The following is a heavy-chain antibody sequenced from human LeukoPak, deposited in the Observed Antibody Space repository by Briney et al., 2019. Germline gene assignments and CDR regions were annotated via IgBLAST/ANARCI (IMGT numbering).Heavy chain of an antibody. CDR1: GGSYSGYY. CDR3: ARGLAARSLDY. J-gene: IGHJ4*02. V-gene: IGHV4-34*01. Sequence: SETLSLTCAVYGGSYSGYYWSWIRQPPGKGLEWIGEINHSGSTNYNPSLKSRVTISVDTSKNQFSLKLSSVTAADTAVYYCARGLAARSLDYWGQGTLVTVSS. CDR2: INHSGST. D-gene: IGHD6-6*01.